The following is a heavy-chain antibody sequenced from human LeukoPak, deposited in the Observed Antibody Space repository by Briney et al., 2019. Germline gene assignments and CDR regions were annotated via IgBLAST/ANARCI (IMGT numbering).Heavy chain of an antibody. Sequence: PGGSLRLSCAASGFTVSSNYMSWVRQAPGKGLEWVSVIYRGGSTHYAGSVEGRFTISRDKSKNTVYLQLNSLRAEDTAVYYCARSPDYGDPYWYFALWGRGTLVTVSS. J-gene: IGHJ2*01. D-gene: IGHD4-17*01. V-gene: IGHV3-53*01. CDR3: ARSPDYGDPYWYFAL. CDR1: GFTVSSNY. CDR2: IYRGGST.